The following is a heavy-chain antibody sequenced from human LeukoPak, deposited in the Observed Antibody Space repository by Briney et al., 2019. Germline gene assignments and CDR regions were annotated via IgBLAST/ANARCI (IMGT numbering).Heavy chain of an antibody. J-gene: IGHJ5*02. Sequence: PSGTLSLTCAVSGGSISSSNWWSWVRQPPGKGLDWIGEIYHSGSTNYNPSLKSRVTISVDTSKNQFSLKLSSVTAADTAVYYCARVGSGWNWFDPWGQGTLVTVSS. CDR1: GGSISSSNW. CDR3: ARVGSGWNWFDP. D-gene: IGHD3-3*01. CDR2: IYHSGST. V-gene: IGHV4-4*02.